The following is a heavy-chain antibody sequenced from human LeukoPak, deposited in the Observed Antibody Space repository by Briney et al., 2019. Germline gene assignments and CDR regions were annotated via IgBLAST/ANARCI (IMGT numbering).Heavy chain of an antibody. V-gene: IGHV3-7*03. D-gene: IGHD1-26*01. CDR3: ARNEKWGRDY. J-gene: IGHJ4*02. CDR1: GFTFSSHW. Sequence: GGSLRLSCAASGFTFSSHWMSWVRQAPGKGLEWVANIVQDGRQKYYVDSVKGRFTISRDNGKNSLYLQMNSLRAEDTAVYYCARNEKWGRDYWGQGTLVTVSS. CDR2: IVQDGRQK.